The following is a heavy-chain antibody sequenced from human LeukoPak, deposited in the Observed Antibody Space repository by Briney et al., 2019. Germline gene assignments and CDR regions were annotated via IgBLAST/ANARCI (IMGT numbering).Heavy chain of an antibody. CDR3: ARHDPVGHFLRGMHV. CDR1: VGSIRVYF. CDR2: IYYTVST. D-gene: IGHD2/OR15-2a*01. J-gene: IGHJ6*04. V-gene: IGHV4-59*08. Sequence: SGTLSLTSAVSVGSIRVYFWSWSRQPPGKGLEWIGYIYYTVSTIYNPSLRSRISMSVDVSKNQYSLDLTSVTAADTAVYYCARHDPVGHFLRGMHVWGEGTTVSVSS.